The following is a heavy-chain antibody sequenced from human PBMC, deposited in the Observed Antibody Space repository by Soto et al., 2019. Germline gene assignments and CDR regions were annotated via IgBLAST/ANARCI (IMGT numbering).Heavy chain of an antibody. CDR2: IYHSGST. V-gene: IGHV4-4*02. CDR1: GGSISSSNW. D-gene: IGHD5-18*01. Sequence: SETLSLTCAVSGGSISSSNWWRWVRQPPGKGLEWIGEIYHSGSTNYNPSLKSRVIISVDKSKNQFSLMLSSVTAADTAVYYCAGGYSYGLNFDYWGQGTLVTVSS. CDR3: AGGYSYGLNFDY. J-gene: IGHJ4*02.